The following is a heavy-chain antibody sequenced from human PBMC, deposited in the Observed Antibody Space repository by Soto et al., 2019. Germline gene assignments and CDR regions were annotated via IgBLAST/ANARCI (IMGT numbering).Heavy chain of an antibody. CDR1: GGSFSGYY. D-gene: IGHD3-10*01. CDR2: INHSGST. Sequence: SETLSLTCAVYGGSFSGYYWSWIRQPPGKGLEWIGEINHSGSTNYNPSLKSRVTISVDTSKNQFSLKLSSVTAADTAVYYCARGFYGSHPDAFDIWGQGTMVTASS. V-gene: IGHV4-34*01. J-gene: IGHJ3*02. CDR3: ARGFYGSHPDAFDI.